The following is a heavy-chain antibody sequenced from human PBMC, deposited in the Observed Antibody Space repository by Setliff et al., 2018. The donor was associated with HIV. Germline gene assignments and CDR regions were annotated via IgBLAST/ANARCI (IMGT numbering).Heavy chain of an antibody. Sequence: SETLSLTCAVYGGSFSGYYWSWIRQPPGKGLEWIGQINHSGSTNNNPSLKSRVTISVDTSKRQVSLKLTSVTAADTAVYYCARTLSAYGSGSYTDYGMDVWGQGTTVTVSS. D-gene: IGHD3-10*01. J-gene: IGHJ6*02. V-gene: IGHV4-34*01. CDR1: GGSFSGYY. CDR3: ARTLSAYGSGSYTDYGMDV. CDR2: INHSGST.